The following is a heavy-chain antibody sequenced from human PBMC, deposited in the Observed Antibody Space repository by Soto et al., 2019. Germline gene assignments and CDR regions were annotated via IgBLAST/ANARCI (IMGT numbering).Heavy chain of an antibody. Sequence: ETLSLTCTVSVRYISCYYWSWIRQPPGKELEKNENIYYKRNTNYNPSIKNRVTISVDTSKNQFSLKLSSVTAADTAVFYCANQRDSTTYIDYWGQGTLVTVSS. V-gene: IGHV4-59*01. CDR2: IYYKRNT. J-gene: IGHJ4*02. D-gene: IGHD1-1*01. CDR1: VRYISCYY. CDR3: ANQRDSTTYIDY.